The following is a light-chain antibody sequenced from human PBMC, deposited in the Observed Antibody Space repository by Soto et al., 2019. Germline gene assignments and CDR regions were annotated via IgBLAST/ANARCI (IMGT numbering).Light chain of an antibody. CDR3: QQYNSYWT. CDR1: QSISSW. V-gene: IGKV1-5*01. CDR2: DAS. Sequence: DIQITQSPSTLSASVGDRVTITCRASQSISSWLAWYQQKPGKAPKLLIYDASSLESGVPSRLSGSGSGTEFTITIRSLKPDDFATYYCQQYNSYWTFGQGTKVDIK. J-gene: IGKJ1*01.